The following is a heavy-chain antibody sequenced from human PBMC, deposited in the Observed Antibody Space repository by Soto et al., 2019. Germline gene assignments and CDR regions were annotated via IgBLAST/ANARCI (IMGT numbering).Heavy chain of an antibody. D-gene: IGHD2-8*01. CDR3: AKGRVLMVYAMQGYGMDV. CDR2: ISGSGGST. J-gene: IGHJ6*02. Sequence: PGGSLRLSCAASGFTFSSYAMSWVRQAPGKGLEWVSAISGSGGSTYYADSVKGRFTISRDNSKNTLYLQMNSLRAEDTAVYYCAKGRVLMVYAMQGYGMDVWGQGTTVTVSS. V-gene: IGHV3-23*01. CDR1: GFTFSSYA.